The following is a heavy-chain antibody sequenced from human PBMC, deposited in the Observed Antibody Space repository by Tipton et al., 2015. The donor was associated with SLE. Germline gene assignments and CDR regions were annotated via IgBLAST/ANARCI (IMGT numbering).Heavy chain of an antibody. D-gene: IGHD4-17*01. V-gene: IGHV4-39*07. Sequence: TLSLTCTVSGGSISSSSYYWGWIRQPPGKGLEWIGSIYYSGSTYYNPSLKSRVTISVDTSTNQFSLKLSSVTAADTAVYYCARHESGTDYGDYLDYWGQGTLVTVSS. CDR1: GGSISSSSYY. J-gene: IGHJ4*02. CDR2: IYYSGST. CDR3: ARHESGTDYGDYLDY.